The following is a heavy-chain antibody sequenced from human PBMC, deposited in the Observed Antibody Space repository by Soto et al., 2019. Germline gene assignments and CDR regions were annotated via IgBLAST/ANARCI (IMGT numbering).Heavy chain of an antibody. CDR3: ARGPSHYYDSSGYYRD. CDR2: IYSGGST. Sequence: RLSCSASGFTVSISYMSWVRQAPGKCLEWVAVIYSGGSTYYADSVKGRFTISRDNSKNTLYLQMKSLRAEDTAVYYCARGPSHYYDSSGYYRDWGQVTLVSVSS. CDR1: GFTVSISY. V-gene: IGHV3-53*01. J-gene: IGHJ1*01. D-gene: IGHD3-22*01.